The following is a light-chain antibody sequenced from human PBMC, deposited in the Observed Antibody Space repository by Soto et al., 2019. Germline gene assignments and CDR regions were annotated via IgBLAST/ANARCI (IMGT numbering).Light chain of an antibody. CDR2: GTS. Sequence: EIVLTQSPATLSLSPGERATLSCRASQSVSSYLAWYQQKPGQAPRLLIYGTSIRATGIPARFSGSGSQTDFTLTVSSLRSEDSAVYYCQQYNYWPITFGQGTRLEIK. CDR1: QSVSSY. V-gene: IGKV3-15*01. CDR3: QQYNYWPIT. J-gene: IGKJ5*01.